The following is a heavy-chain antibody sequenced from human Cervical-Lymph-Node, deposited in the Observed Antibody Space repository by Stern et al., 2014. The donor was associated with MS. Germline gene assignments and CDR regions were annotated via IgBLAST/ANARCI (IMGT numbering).Heavy chain of an antibody. J-gene: IGHJ6*02. V-gene: IGHV5-51*01. CDR1: GYNFANYW. D-gene: IGHD1-1*01. CDR3: ARAATTLSNPLAMDV. Sequence: EVQLVDSGAEVKKPGDSLKISCKAFGYNFANYWIGWGRQMPGKGLEWVGIIYPGDSDNRSRPSFRGPVSISADRAIGTGYIQWGSLGASDTATYYGARAATTLSNPLAMDVWGQGTTVTVSS. CDR2: IYPGDSDN.